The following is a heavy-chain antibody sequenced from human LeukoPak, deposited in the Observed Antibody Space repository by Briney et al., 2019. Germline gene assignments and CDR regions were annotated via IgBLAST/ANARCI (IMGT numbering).Heavy chain of an antibody. D-gene: IGHD3-10*01. CDR1: GYTFTGYY. J-gene: IGHJ4*02. CDR3: ARVKTRWFGELSLVY. V-gene: IGHV1-2*02. Sequence: PLASVKVSCKASGYTFTGYYMHWVRQAPGQGLEWMGWINPNSGGTNCAQKFQGRVTMTRDTSISTAYMELSRLRSDDTAVYYCARVKTRWFGELSLVYWGQGTLVTVSS. CDR2: INPNSGGT.